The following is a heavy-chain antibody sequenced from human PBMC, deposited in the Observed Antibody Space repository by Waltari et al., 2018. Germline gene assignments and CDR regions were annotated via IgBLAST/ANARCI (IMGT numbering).Heavy chain of an antibody. J-gene: IGHJ4*02. CDR3: ASLCGGDCPDF. V-gene: IGHV1-69*01. CDR2: IIPISGIA. CDR1: GGTFSNYV. Sequence: QVQLVQSGAEVKKTGSSVKVSCKASGGTFSNYVINWVLQAPGQGLEWMGGIIPISGIAIYAQKFQCRVTITADESTSTAYMELSSLRSDDTAVYYCASLCGGDCPDFWGQGTRVTVSS. D-gene: IGHD2-21*02.